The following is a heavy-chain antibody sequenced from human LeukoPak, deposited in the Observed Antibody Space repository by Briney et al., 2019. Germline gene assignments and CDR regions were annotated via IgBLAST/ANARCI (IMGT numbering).Heavy chain of an antibody. J-gene: IGHJ5*02. Sequence: SETLSLTCIGSDDSVNTYYCSWIRQAPGKGLEWIGYFYNRGSTKYNPSLKSRATISVDTSKNQFALKLTSVTAADTAVYYCAMSNTVRRPFFDPWGQGTLVTVSS. V-gene: IGHV4-59*02. CDR1: DDSVNTYY. CDR3: AMSNTVRRPFFDP. D-gene: IGHD4-11*01. CDR2: FYNRGST.